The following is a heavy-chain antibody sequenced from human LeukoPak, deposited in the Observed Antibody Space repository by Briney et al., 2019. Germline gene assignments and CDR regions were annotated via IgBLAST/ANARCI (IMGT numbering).Heavy chain of an antibody. CDR3: ARALPSWNYDY. J-gene: IGHJ4*02. CDR2: INPNTGGT. CDR1: GYTFTDYY. Sequence: AAVKVSCKASGYTFTDYYIHWVRQAPGQGLEWMGWINPNTGGTNYAQNFQGRVTVTGDTSINTAYMELTRLRSDDTAVYYCARALPSWNYDYWGQGTLVTVSS. D-gene: IGHD1-7*01. V-gene: IGHV1-2*02.